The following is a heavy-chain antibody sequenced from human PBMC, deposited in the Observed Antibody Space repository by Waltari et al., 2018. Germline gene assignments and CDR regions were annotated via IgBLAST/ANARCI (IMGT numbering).Heavy chain of an antibody. CDR1: GFTFHSYA. Sequence: EVQLLESGGDLVQPGGSLTLSCAASGFTFHSYAMNWVRQAPGKVLECVSAITSSPRSTYYADSVKGRFTISRDNSKNTAYLQMNSLRAGDTAIYYCAKGTAAFYYGMDVWGQGTTVTVSS. CDR3: AKGTAAFYYGMDV. J-gene: IGHJ6*02. D-gene: IGHD3-16*01. CDR2: ITSSPRST. V-gene: IGHV3-23*01.